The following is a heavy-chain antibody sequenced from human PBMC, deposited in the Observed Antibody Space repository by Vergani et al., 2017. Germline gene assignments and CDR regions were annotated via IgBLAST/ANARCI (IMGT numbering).Heavy chain of an antibody. CDR3: ARVNTETNGHLYYYYYLDV. CDR1: GGSFTSYH. J-gene: IGHJ6*03. D-gene: IGHD4-11*01. CDR2: IDHTGRP. V-gene: IGHV4-34*01. Sequence: QVQLQQWGGGLLKPSETLSLTCVVNGGSFTSYHWTWIRQSPGEGLEGVGVIDHTGRPDYNPSLKSRLTMSVDKSRNQFSLTLNSVTATDTAIYFCARVNTETNGHLYYYYYLDVWGQGTAVTVS.